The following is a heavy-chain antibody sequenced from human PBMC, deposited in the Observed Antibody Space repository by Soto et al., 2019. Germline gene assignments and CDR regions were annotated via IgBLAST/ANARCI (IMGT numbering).Heavy chain of an antibody. Sequence: ASVKVSCKASGYTFTSYAMHWVRQAPGQRLEWMGWINAGNGNTKYSQKFQGRVTITRDTSASTAYMELSSLRSEDTAVYYCAREMPIAVADTKYYFGMDVWGQGTAVTVSS. V-gene: IGHV1-3*01. CDR3: AREMPIAVADTKYYFGMDV. D-gene: IGHD6-19*01. J-gene: IGHJ6*02. CDR1: GYTFTSYA. CDR2: INAGNGNT.